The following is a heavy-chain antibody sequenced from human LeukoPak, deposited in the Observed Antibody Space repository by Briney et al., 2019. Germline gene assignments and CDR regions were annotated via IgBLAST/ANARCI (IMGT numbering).Heavy chain of an antibody. CDR2: ISAYNGNT. D-gene: IGHD1-26*01. J-gene: IGHJ6*03. Sequence: GASVKVSCKASGYTFTSYGISWVRQAPGQGLEWMGWISAYNGNTNYAQKLQGRVTMTTDTSTSTAYMELRSLRSDDTAVYYCARDPYSGGYGPYYYYYMDVWGKGTTVTISS. CDR3: ARDPYSGGYGPYYYYYMDV. V-gene: IGHV1-18*01. CDR1: GYTFTSYG.